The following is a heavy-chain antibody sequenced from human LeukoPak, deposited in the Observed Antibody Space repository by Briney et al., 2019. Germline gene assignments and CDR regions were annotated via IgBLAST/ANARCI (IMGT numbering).Heavy chain of an antibody. Sequence: SETLSLTCAVSGYSISRGYYSGWIRQPPGKGLEWIGTIYQSGTTYYNPSLKSRVTISVDTSKNQFSLKLSSVTAADTAVHYCARQVGYYEAFDIWGQGTMVTVSS. V-gene: IGHV4-38-2*01. J-gene: IGHJ3*02. CDR1: GYSISRGYY. CDR3: ARQVGYYEAFDI. CDR2: IYQSGTT. D-gene: IGHD1-26*01.